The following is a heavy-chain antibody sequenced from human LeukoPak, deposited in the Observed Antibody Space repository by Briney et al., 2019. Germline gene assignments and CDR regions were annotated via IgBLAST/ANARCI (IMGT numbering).Heavy chain of an antibody. Sequence: SETLSLTCTVSGGSISSSSYYWGWIRQPPGKGLEWIGSIYYSGSTYYNPSLKSRVTISVDTSKNQFSLKLSSVTAADTAVYYCARLYCSSTSCYTFDYWGRGTLVTVSS. V-gene: IGHV4-39*07. CDR1: GGSISSSSYY. D-gene: IGHD2-2*02. CDR2: IYYSGST. J-gene: IGHJ4*02. CDR3: ARLYCSSTSCYTFDY.